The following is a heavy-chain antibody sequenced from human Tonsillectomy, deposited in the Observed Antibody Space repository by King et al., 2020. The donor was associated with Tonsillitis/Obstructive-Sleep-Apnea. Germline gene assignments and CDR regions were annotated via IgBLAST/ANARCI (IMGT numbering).Heavy chain of an antibody. CDR2: INSDGSST. V-gene: IGHV3-74*01. D-gene: IGHD5-12*01. Sequence: VQLVESGGGLVQPGGSLRLSCEASGFTFSSYWMHWVRHGPGKGLVWVSRINSDGSSTRYADSVKGRFTISRDNVKNTLYLQMNSLRDEDTAVYYCARDGLREDAFDIWGQGTMVTVS. CDR1: GFTFSSYW. J-gene: IGHJ3*02. CDR3: ARDGLREDAFDI.